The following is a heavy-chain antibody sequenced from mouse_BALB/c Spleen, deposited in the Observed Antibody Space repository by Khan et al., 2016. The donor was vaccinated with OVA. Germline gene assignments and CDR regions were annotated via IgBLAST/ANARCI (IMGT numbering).Heavy chain of an antibody. V-gene: IGHV1S137*01. J-gene: IGHJ3*01. D-gene: IGHD3-2*01. CDR1: GYTFTDFS. CDR2: ISTYYGDA. CDR3: ARGAEGDRFLL. Sequence: QVQLQQSGAELVRPGVSVKISCKGSGYTFTDFSMHWVKQRHAMSLEWIGVISTYYGDADYNQKFKDKATMTVDKSSNTAYMDLARLTSEDSAIYYGARGAEGDRFLLWGQGTLVTVSA.